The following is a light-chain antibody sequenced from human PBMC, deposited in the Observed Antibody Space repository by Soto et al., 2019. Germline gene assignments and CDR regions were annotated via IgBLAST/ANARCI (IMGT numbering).Light chain of an antibody. CDR2: AAS. J-gene: IGKJ4*01. CDR1: QSISSY. V-gene: IGKV1-39*01. Sequence: DIQMTQSPSSLSASVGDRVTITCRASQSISSYLNWYQQKPGKAPKLLIYAASSLQSGVPSRFSGSGSGTDFTLTISSLQPEDFATYYCQQSYSTLSLGFGGGTKLEIK. CDR3: QQSYSTLSLG.